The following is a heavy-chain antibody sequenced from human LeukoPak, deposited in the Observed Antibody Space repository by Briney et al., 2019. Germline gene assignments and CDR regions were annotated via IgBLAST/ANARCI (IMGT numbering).Heavy chain of an antibody. J-gene: IGHJ4*02. D-gene: IGHD1-26*01. CDR1: GYTFAYYV. CDR3: ARGEKPYDY. Sequence: ASVKVSCKTSGYTFAYYVISWVRQAPGQGLEWMGWINAYNGNTNDAQKFQGRVTMTTDTSTSTAYMELRSLRSDDTAVYYCARGEKPYDYWGQGTLVSVSS. CDR2: INAYNGNT. V-gene: IGHV1-18*01.